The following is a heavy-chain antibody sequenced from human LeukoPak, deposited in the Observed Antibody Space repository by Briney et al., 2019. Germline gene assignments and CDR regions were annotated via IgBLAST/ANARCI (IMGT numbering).Heavy chain of an antibody. CDR2: ISGSGGST. V-gene: IGHV3-23*01. J-gene: IGHJ4*02. CDR3: AKVLTYYYDSSGSPFDY. D-gene: IGHD3-22*01. Sequence: GGSLRLSCAASGFTFSSYAMSWVRQAPGKGLEWVSAISGSGGSTYYADSVKGRFTISRDNSKNTLYLQMNSLRAEDTAVYYCAKVLTYYYDSSGSPFDYWGQGTLVTVSS. CDR1: GFTFSSYA.